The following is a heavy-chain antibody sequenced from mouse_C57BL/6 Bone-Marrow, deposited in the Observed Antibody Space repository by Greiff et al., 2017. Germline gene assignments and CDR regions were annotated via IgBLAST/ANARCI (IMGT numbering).Heavy chain of an antibody. CDR1: GYTFISYD. Sequence: QVQLQQSGPELVKPGASVKLSCKASGYTFISYDINWVKQRPGQGLEWIGWIYPRDGSTKYNEKFKGKATLTVDTSSSTAYMELHSLTSEDSAVYFCARDYGSSYWYFDVWGTGTTVTVSS. CDR3: ARDYGSSYWYFDV. V-gene: IGHV1-85*01. D-gene: IGHD1-1*01. J-gene: IGHJ1*03. CDR2: IYPRDGST.